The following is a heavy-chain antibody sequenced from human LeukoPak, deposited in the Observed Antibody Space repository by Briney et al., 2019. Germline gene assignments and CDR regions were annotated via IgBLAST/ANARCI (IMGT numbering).Heavy chain of an antibody. CDR2: INQDGGGK. V-gene: IGHV3-7*01. J-gene: IGHJ4*02. CDR1: GFTFSSYG. Sequence: GGSLRLSCAASGFTFSSYGMSWVRQAPGKGLEWVADINQDGGGKYYVDSVKGRFTISRDNAKNSLYLQMNSLRAEDTAVYYCASDIMITFGGVIVNFDYWGQGTLVTASS. CDR3: ASDIMITFGGVIVNFDY. D-gene: IGHD3-16*02.